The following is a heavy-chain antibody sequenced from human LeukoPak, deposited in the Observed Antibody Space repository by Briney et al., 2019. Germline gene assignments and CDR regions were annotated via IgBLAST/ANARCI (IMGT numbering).Heavy chain of an antibody. CDR2: IIPIFGTA. Sequence: AASVKVSCKASGYTFTSYYMHWVRQAPGQGLEWMGGIIPIFGTANYAQKFQGRVTITADESTSTAYMELSSLRSEDPAVYYCAREVSGIAVAGTPLRYFQHWGQGTLVTVSS. CDR1: GYTFTSYY. J-gene: IGHJ1*01. CDR3: AREVSGIAVAGTPLRYFQH. D-gene: IGHD6-19*01. V-gene: IGHV1-69*13.